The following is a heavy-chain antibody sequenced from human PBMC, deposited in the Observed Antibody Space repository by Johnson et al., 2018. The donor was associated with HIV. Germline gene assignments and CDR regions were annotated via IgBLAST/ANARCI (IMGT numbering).Heavy chain of an antibody. D-gene: IGHD4-17*01. V-gene: IGHV3-15*01. CDR2: IKSKSDGGTP. CDR3: TTAFQIMVTTGAFDI. Sequence: EVQLVESGGGLVQPGGSLRLSCAASGITFSSYDMHWVRQAPGKGLEWVGRIKSKSDGGTPDYAAPVRGRFTIQREDSKNTVYLQMNSLKTEDTAVYYCTTAFQIMVTTGAFDIWGQGTMVTVSS. J-gene: IGHJ3*02. CDR1: GITFSSYD.